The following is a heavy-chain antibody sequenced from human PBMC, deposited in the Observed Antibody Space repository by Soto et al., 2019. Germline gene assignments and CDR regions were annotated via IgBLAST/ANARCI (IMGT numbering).Heavy chain of an antibody. V-gene: IGHV1-69*01. CDR3: ARGRGIYHSGRSELDQ. Sequence: QVQLVQSGAEVKTPGSSVRVSCTASGGTFSRYTLNWVRQAPGQGLEWMGGIIPRFGTRNYAPTLQDRVTIIADESTNTAYMELNSLMSEDTAVYYCARGRGIYHSGRSELDQWGQGTLVTVSS. CDR1: GGTFSRYT. CDR2: IIPRFGTR. D-gene: IGHD3-16*02. J-gene: IGHJ4*02.